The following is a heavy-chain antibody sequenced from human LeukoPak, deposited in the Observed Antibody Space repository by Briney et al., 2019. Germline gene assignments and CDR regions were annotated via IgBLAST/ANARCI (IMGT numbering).Heavy chain of an antibody. V-gene: IGHV4-39*01. J-gene: IGHJ5*02. CDR1: GGSISSSSYY. CDR2: IYYSGST. CDR3: ARRAFRSYYYDSSGYTNWFDP. D-gene: IGHD3-22*01. Sequence: PSETLSLTCTVSGGSISSSSYYWGWICQPPGKGLEWIGSIYYSGSTYYNPSLKSRVTISVDTSKNQFSLKLSSVTAADTAVYYCARRAFRSYYYDSSGYTNWFDPWGQGTLVTVSS.